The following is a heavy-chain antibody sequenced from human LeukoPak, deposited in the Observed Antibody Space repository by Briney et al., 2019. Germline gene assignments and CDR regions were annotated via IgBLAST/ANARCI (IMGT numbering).Heavy chain of an antibody. D-gene: IGHD1-1*01. CDR3: ARNGDAFDI. J-gene: IGHJ3*02. Sequence: SETLSLTCAVYGESLSKYYWTWIRQSPGKGLEWIGEINHRGSTNLNPSLKSRVTLSVDTSKYQFSLKLSSVTAADTAVYYCARNGDAFDIWGQGTMVTVSS. CDR1: GESLSKYY. V-gene: IGHV4-34*01. CDR2: INHRGST.